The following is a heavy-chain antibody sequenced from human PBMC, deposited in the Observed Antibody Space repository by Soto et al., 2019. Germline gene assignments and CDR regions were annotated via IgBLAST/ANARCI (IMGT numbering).Heavy chain of an antibody. V-gene: IGHV1-3*01. CDR1: GYTFTTYA. J-gene: IGHJ6*02. CDR3: VRGPLNMGVDNDYVYALEV. Sequence: GASVQVSCKASGYTFTTYALHWVRQGPGQRLEWLGWINPGNGKTKYSLNFMGRVTLTRDTVATTAYMEVSRLRSEDTAVYYCVRGPLNMGVDNDYVYALEVWGQ. CDR2: INPGNGKT. D-gene: IGHD4-17*01.